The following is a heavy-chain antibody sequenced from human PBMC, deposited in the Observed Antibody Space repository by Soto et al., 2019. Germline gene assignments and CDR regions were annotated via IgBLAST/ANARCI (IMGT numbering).Heavy chain of an antibody. Sequence: QVHLVQSGAEVKKPGSSVTVACKASGGTFSNFAISWVRQAPGQGREWMGGFIPIFGTLNYAQRFPGRLTISADESTSTAYMELSRLRSEDTAVYYCARFEQMVLHWGQGTLVPASS. V-gene: IGHV1-69*01. J-gene: IGHJ1*01. CDR2: FIPIFGTL. D-gene: IGHD6-13*01. CDR1: GGTFSNFA. CDR3: ARFEQMVLH.